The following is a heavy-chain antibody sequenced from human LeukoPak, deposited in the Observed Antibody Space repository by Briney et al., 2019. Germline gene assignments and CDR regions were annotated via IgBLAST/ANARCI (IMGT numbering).Heavy chain of an antibody. Sequence: SETLSLTCTVSGASINSYYWSWIRQPPGKGLEWIGYIYSSGSTNYNPSLKSRVTISVDTSKNQFSLKLSSVTAADTAVYYCARVPPGYSSSWYLDYWGQGTLVTVSS. D-gene: IGHD6-13*01. CDR2: IYSSGST. V-gene: IGHV4-59*01. J-gene: IGHJ4*02. CDR1: GASINSYY. CDR3: ARVPPGYSSSWYLDY.